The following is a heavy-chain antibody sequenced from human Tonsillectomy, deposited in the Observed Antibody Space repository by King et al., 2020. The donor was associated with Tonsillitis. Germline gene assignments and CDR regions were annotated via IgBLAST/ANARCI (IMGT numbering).Heavy chain of an antibody. V-gene: IGHV3-53*04. D-gene: IGHD3-22*01. CDR3: ARDGYSDRSGYYEGFLDV. Sequence: VQLVESGGGLVQPGGSLRLSCAASGFTVSSNCMSWVRQAPGKGLEWVSVIYSGGTIYYADSVKGRFTISRHNSKNTLYLQMNSLRAEDTAVYYCARDGYSDRSGYYEGFLDVWGKGTTVTVSS. J-gene: IGHJ6*04. CDR2: IYSGGTI. CDR1: GFTVSSNC.